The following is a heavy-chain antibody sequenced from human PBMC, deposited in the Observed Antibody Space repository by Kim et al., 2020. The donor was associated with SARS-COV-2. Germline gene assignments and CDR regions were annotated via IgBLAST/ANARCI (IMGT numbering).Heavy chain of an antibody. J-gene: IGHJ4*02. CDR1: GGSISSSSYY. CDR3: ARSAVAGTVFDY. CDR2: IYYSGST. D-gene: IGHD6-19*01. Sequence: SETLSLTCTVSGGSISSSSYYWGWIRQPPGKGLEWIGSIYYSGSTYYNPFLKSRVTISVDTSKNQFSLKLSSVTAADTAVYYCARSAVAGTVFDYWGQGTLVTVSS. V-gene: IGHV4-39*07.